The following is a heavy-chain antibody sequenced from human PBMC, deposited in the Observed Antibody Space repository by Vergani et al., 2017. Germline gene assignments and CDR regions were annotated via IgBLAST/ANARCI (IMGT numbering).Heavy chain of an antibody. CDR1: GFTFRKYA. D-gene: IGHD2-15*01. J-gene: IGHJ3*02. Sequence: QVQLVESGGGVVQPGRSLRLSCAASGFTFRKYAMHWVRQAPGKGLEWVAVIWYDVKNTNYADSVKGRFTISRDNSKNTLYLQIDSLRGEDTAVYYCAKTGPNGDSGAVTDAFDIWGQGTMVTVSS. CDR3: AKTGPNGDSGAVTDAFDI. CDR2: IWYDVKNT. V-gene: IGHV3-33*06.